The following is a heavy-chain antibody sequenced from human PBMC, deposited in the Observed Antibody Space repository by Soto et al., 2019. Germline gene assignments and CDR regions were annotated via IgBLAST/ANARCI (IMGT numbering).Heavy chain of an antibody. CDR3: AKDRDIVVVPAAVNLSSMDV. V-gene: IGHV3-30*18. Sequence: QVQLVESGGGVVQPGRSLRLSCAASGFTFSSYGMHWVRQAPGKGLEWVAVISYDGSNKYYADSVKGRFTISRDNSKNTLYLQMNSLRAEDTAVYYCAKDRDIVVVPAAVNLSSMDVWGQGTTVTVSS. CDR1: GFTFSSYG. J-gene: IGHJ6*02. CDR2: ISYDGSNK. D-gene: IGHD2-2*01.